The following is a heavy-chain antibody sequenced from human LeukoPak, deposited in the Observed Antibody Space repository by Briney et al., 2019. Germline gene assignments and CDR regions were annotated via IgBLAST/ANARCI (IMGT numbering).Heavy chain of an antibody. CDR1: GGSISSSSYY. D-gene: IGHD3-10*01. CDR2: IYYSGST. V-gene: IGHV4-39*01. J-gene: IGHJ6*03. Sequence: KPSETLSLTCTVSGGSISSSSYYWGWIRQPPRKGLEWIGSIYYSGSTYYNPSLKSRVTISVDTSKNQFSLKLSSVTAADTAVYYCARHTSYYYGSGSRNYYYYYMDVWGKGTTVTVSS. CDR3: ARHTSYYYGSGSRNYYYYYMDV.